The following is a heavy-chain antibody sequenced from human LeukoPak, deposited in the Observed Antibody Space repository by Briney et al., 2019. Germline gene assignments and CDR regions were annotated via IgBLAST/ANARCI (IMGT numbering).Heavy chain of an antibody. V-gene: IGHV3-23*01. CDR3: AKDGLPGYFDWLLDYFDY. Sequence: GGSLRLSCAASGFTFRSYAMSWVRQAPGKGLEWVSAISGSGGTTYFADSVRGRFTISRDNSKNTLYLQMNSLRAEDTAVYYCAKDGLPGYFDWLLDYFDYWGQGTLVTVSS. CDR2: ISGSGGTT. J-gene: IGHJ4*02. CDR1: GFTFRSYA. D-gene: IGHD3-9*01.